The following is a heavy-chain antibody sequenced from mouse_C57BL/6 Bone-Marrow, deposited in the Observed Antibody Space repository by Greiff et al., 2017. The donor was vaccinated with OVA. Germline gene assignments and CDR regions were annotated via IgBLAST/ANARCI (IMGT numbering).Heavy chain of an antibody. CDR2: IYPRSGNT. J-gene: IGHJ1*03. V-gene: IGHV1-81*01. Sequence: VKLVESGAELARPGASVKLSCKASGYTFTSYGISWVKQRTGQGLEWIGEIYPRSGNTYYNEKFKGKATLTADKSSSTAYMELRSLTSEDSAVYFCAREGWLDFDVWGTGTTVTVSS. CDR1: GYTFTSYG. CDR3: AREGWLDFDV. D-gene: IGHD2-3*01.